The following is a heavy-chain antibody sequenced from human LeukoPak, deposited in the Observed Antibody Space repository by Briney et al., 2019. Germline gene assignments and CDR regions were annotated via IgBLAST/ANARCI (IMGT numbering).Heavy chain of an antibody. V-gene: IGHV3-23*01. D-gene: IGHD3-9*01. CDR2: ISGGGKST. CDR1: GFTFDYCA. Sequence: GGSLRLPCAASGFTFDYCAMNWVRQAPGRGMEWVSTISGGGKSTYYGDSVKGRFTISRDNSKNTLHLQMNSLRVEDTAVYFCAKVKSPDYDILTGYDFWGQGTQVTVSS. J-gene: IGHJ4*02. CDR3: AKVKSPDYDILTGYDF.